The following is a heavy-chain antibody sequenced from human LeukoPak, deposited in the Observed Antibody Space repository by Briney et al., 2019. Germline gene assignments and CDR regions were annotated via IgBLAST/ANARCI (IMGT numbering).Heavy chain of an antibody. J-gene: IGHJ5*02. Sequence: ESLQISCKGXGYSXASYWIGWVRQMPGKGLEWMGIIYPGDSDTRYSPSFQGQVTISADQSISTAYLQWSSLKASDTAMYYCARWGSDNNPLPVDTWGQGTLVTVSS. CDR3: ARWGSDNNPLPVDT. V-gene: IGHV5-51*01. CDR1: GYSXASYW. D-gene: IGHD1-14*01. CDR2: IYPGDSDT.